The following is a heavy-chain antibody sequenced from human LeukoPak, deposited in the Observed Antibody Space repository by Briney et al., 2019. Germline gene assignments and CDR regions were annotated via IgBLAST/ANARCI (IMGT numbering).Heavy chain of an antibody. V-gene: IGHV1-69*05. J-gene: IGHJ4*02. CDR2: IIPTFGTA. D-gene: IGHD6-13*01. CDR1: GGTFSSYA. CDR3: ARSRSTYSSSWYYFDY. Sequence: SVKVSCKASGGTFSSYAISWVRQAPGQGLEWMGRIIPTFGTANYAQKFQGRVTITTDESTSTAYMELSSLRSEDTAVYYCARSRSTYSSSWYYFDYWGQGTLVTVSS.